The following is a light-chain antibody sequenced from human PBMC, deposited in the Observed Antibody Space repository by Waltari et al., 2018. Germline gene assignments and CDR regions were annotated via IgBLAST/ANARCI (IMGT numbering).Light chain of an antibody. CDR1: SSGAGSYNL. CDR3: CSYGNSIYV. Sequence: QSALTQPAPVSGSPGQPITISRSDTSSGAGSYNLVSWYQQQPDKAPKLLIYEGTQRPSGVSNRFSGAKSGSTASLTISGLQAEDEGDYYCCSYGNSIYVFGSGTKVTVI. J-gene: IGLJ1*01. V-gene: IGLV2-23*01. CDR2: EGT.